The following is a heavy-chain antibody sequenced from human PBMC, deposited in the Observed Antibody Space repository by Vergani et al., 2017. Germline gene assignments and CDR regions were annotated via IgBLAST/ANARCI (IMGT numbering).Heavy chain of an antibody. V-gene: IGHV3-23*04. D-gene: IGHD6-6*01. Sequence: RLVQSGGGLAQPGGSLRLSCAASGLPFSGFAFNTYAMIWVRQAPGKGLEWVSGISATGDENTDYADSVKGRFTISRDNSKSTLFLQMNGLTSEDSAIYDCAQCANSIARLPVYWGQGALVAVSS. CDR3: AQCANSIARLPVY. CDR1: GLPFSGFAFNTYA. J-gene: IGHJ4*02. CDR2: ISATGDENT.